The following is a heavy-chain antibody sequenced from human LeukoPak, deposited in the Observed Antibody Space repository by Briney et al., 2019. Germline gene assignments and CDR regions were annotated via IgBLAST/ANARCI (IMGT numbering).Heavy chain of an antibody. D-gene: IGHD6-6*01. J-gene: IGHJ4*02. CDR2: INHSGST. CDR3: ARGPPYSSSPIGDY. Sequence: PSETLSLTCAVYGGSFSGYYWSWIRQPPGKGLEWIGEINHSGSTNYNPSLKSRVSISVDTSKNQFSLKLSSVTAADTAVYYCARGPPYSSSPIGDYWGQGTLVTVSS. V-gene: IGHV4-34*01. CDR1: GGSFSGYY.